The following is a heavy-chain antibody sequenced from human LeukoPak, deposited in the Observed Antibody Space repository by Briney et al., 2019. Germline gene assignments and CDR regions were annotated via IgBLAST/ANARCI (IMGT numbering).Heavy chain of an antibody. V-gene: IGHV3-13*01. CDR2: IGTAGDT. J-gene: IGHJ4*02. Sequence: GGSLRLSCAASGFTFSSYDMHWVRQATGKGLEWVSAIGTAGDTYYPGSVKGRFTISRENAKNSLYLQLNSRRAGHTAVYYCARDDGGNLDYWGQGTLVSVSS. CDR1: GFTFSSYD. D-gene: IGHD4-23*01. CDR3: ARDDGGNLDY.